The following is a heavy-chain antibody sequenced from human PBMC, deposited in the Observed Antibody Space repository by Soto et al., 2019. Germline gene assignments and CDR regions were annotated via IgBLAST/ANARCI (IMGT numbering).Heavy chain of an antibody. Sequence: PSETLSLTCTVSGGSISSGSYYWGWIRQSPGKGLEWIASISYNGSPSYNPSLKSRVTISADTSKNQFSLKLSSVTAADTAVYYCARHTTGCNAFAYWGQGALVTVSS. J-gene: IGHJ4*02. CDR2: ISYNGSP. V-gene: IGHV4-39*01. D-gene: IGHD1-1*01. CDR3: ARHTTGCNAFAY. CDR1: GGSISSGSYY.